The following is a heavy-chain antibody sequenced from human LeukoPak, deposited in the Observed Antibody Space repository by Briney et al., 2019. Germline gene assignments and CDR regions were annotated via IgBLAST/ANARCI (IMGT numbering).Heavy chain of an antibody. V-gene: IGHV4-59*12. D-gene: IGHD3-10*01. CDR3: ARVGDRSGSYPYYFDY. J-gene: IGHJ4*02. CDR1: GGSIRSYY. Sequence: SGTLSLTCTVSGGSIRSYYWSWIRQPPGKGLEWIGYIYYSGSTNYNPSLKSRVTISVDTSKNQFSLKLSSVTAADTAVYYCARVGDRSGSYPYYFDYWGQGILVTVSS. CDR2: IYYSGST.